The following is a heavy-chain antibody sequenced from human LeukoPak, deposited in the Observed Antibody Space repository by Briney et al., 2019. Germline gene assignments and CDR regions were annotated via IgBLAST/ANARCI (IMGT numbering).Heavy chain of an antibody. Sequence: SETLSLTCTVSGGSISSGGYYWSWIRQHPGKGLEWIGYIYYSGSTYYNPSPKSRVTISVDTSKNQFSLKLSSVTAADTAVYYCARDPDIAAADSWFDPWGQGTLVTVSS. CDR2: IYYSGST. D-gene: IGHD6-13*01. J-gene: IGHJ5*02. V-gene: IGHV4-31*03. CDR1: GGSISSGGYY. CDR3: ARDPDIAAADSWFDP.